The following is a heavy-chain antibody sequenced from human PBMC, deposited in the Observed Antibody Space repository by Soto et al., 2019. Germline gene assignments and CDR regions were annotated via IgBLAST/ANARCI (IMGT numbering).Heavy chain of an antibody. D-gene: IGHD3-22*01. CDR3: VKDVVTMIVVVISFDY. Sequence: PGGSLRLSCAASGFTFSSYAMSWVRQAPGKGLEWVSAISGSGGSTYYADSVKGRFTISRDNSKNTLYLQMNSLRAEDMAVYYCVKDVVTMIVVVISFDYWGQGTLVTVSS. V-gene: IGHV3-23*01. CDR1: GFTFSSYA. CDR2: ISGSGGST. J-gene: IGHJ4*02.